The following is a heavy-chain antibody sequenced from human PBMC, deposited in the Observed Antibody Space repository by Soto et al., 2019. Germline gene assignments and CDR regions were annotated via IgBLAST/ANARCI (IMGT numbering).Heavy chain of an antibody. CDR3: ARKTALAGPYYYYDSSGYFDY. V-gene: IGHV2-5*01. CDR2: IYWNDDK. Sequence: VSGPTLVNPTQTLTLTCTFSGFSLVTSGVGVGCIREPPGNSLEWVALIYWNDDKRYSPSLKSRLTITKDTSKNQVVLTMTNMDPVDTATYYCARKTALAGPYYYYDSSGYFDYWGQGTLVTVSS. D-gene: IGHD3-22*01. CDR1: GFSLVTSGVG. J-gene: IGHJ4*02.